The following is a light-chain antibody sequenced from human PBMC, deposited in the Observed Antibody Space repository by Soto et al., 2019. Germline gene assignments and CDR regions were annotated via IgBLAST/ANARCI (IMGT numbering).Light chain of an antibody. V-gene: IGLV2-14*01. J-gene: IGLJ3*02. CDR1: SSDVGGYNY. CDR2: DVS. CDR3: SSYTSSSTRV. Sequence: QSVLTRPASVSGSLGQSITISCTGTSSDVGGYNYVSWYQQHPGKAPKLMIYDVSNRPSGVSNRFSGSKSGNTASLTISGLQAEDEADYYCSSYTSSSTRVFGGGTKLTVL.